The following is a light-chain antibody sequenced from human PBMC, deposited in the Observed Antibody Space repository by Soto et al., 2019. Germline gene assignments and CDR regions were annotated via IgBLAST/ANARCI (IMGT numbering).Light chain of an antibody. J-gene: IGKJ5*01. CDR3: QQYGSSLFT. V-gene: IGKV3-15*01. Sequence: VMTQSPTTLSVSPWERATLSCRASHSVGSNLAWYQQNPGQAPRLLIYGASTRATGVPARFSGSGSGTDFTLTISRLEPEDFAVYYCQQYGSSLFTFGQGTRLEIK. CDR2: GAS. CDR1: HSVGSN.